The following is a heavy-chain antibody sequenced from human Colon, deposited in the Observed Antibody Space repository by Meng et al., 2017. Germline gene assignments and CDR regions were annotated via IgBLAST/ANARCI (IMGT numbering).Heavy chain of an antibody. Sequence: GESLKISCAASGFNFNLYWISWVRQAPGKGPEWVANIKPDGSEIYYVDSVKGRFTISRDNTKNSVYLQMNSLRAEDTAVYYCARDNWAKWYFDLWGRGTRVTGSS. D-gene: IGHD7-27*01. CDR3: ARDNWAKWYFDL. CDR2: IKPDGSEI. CDR1: GFNFNLYW. V-gene: IGHV3-7*01. J-gene: IGHJ2*01.